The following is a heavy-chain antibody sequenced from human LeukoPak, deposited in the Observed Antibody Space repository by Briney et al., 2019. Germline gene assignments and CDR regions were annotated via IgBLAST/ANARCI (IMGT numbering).Heavy chain of an antibody. D-gene: IGHD6-13*01. CDR2: IYSSGST. Sequence: PSQTLSLTCTVSGGSINSGDYYWSWIRQHPGKGLEWIGFIYSSGSTNYNPSLKSRVAISVDTSKNHFSLKLSSVTAADTAVYYCARGGTSSWRIGYYFDCWGQGTLVTVSS. V-gene: IGHV4-61*03. CDR1: GGSINSGDYY. CDR3: ARGGTSSWRIGYYFDC. J-gene: IGHJ4*02.